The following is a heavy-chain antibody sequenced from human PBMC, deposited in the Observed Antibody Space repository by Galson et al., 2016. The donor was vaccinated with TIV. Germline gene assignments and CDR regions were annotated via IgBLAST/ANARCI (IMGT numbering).Heavy chain of an antibody. V-gene: IGHV3-23*01. CDR2: ISGGGDYT. D-gene: IGHD1-7*01. Sequence: SLRLSCAASGFVFRDWSMNWVRQAPGKGPEWVSAISGGGDYTHYADSVKGRFTISRDNSKNTLYLQMNSLRPDDTAIYFCGHNWNYVYWGQGSLVTVSS. CDR3: GHNWNYVY. CDR1: GFVFRDWS. J-gene: IGHJ4*02.